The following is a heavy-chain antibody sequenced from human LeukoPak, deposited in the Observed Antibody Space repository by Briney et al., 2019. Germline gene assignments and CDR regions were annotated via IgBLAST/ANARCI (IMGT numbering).Heavy chain of an antibody. CDR3: ARDQGGDSSSWPTDMDV. J-gene: IGHJ6*03. CDR1: GYTFTGYY. CDR2: INPNSGGT. Sequence: AASVKVSCKASGYTFTGYYMHWVRQAPGQGLEWMGWINPNSGGTNYAQKFQGRVTMTRDTSISTAYMELSRLRSDDTAVYYCARDQGGDSSSWPTDMDVWGKGTTVTVSS. D-gene: IGHD6-13*01. V-gene: IGHV1-2*02.